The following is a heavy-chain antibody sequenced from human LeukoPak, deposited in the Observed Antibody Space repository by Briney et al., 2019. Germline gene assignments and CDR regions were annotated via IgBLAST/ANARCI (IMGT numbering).Heavy chain of an antibody. CDR2: IKEDGSDK. CDR3: ARVAVVGYCSGGSCFYYMDV. Sequence: PGGSLRLSCAASGFIFSSYWMAWVRQAPGKGLEWVANIKEDGSDKNYVDSVKGRFTISRDNAKNSLYLQMNSLRAEDTAVYYCARVAVVGYCSGGSCFYYMDVWGKGTTVTVSS. CDR1: GFIFSSYW. J-gene: IGHJ6*03. D-gene: IGHD2-15*01. V-gene: IGHV3-7*01.